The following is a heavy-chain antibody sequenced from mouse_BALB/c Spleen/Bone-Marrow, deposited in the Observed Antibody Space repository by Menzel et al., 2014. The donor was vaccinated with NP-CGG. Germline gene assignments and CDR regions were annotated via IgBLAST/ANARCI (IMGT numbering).Heavy chain of an antibody. V-gene: IGHV5-6-3*01. D-gene: IGHD2-12*01. CDR1: GITFSNYG. CDR2: INGNGGSS. Sequence: DVKLAESGGGLVQPGGSLKLSCAASGITFSNYGMSWIRQTPDKRLELVATINGNGGSSYYPDSVKGRFTISRDNAKNTLYLQMSSLKSEDTAMYYCARVAYYNVDFDYWGQGTTLTVSS. J-gene: IGHJ2*01. CDR3: ARVAYYNVDFDY.